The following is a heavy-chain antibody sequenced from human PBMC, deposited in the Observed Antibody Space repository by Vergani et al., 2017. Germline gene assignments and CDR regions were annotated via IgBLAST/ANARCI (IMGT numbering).Heavy chain of an antibody. CDR1: GGSFTTYY. V-gene: IGHV4-59*13. D-gene: IGHD3-9*01. J-gene: IGHJ4*02. Sequence: QVQLEESGPGLVKPSETLSLPCTVSGGSFTTYYWSWIRQSPGKGLEWIGYIYSTGSTNYNPSLNSRVTMSVDTSKNQFSLKLRSVTAADTAVYYCARRSGIVYDIFSGTQYFFDFWCQGTLVTVSS. CDR3: ARRSGIVYDIFSGTQYFFDF. CDR2: IYSTGST.